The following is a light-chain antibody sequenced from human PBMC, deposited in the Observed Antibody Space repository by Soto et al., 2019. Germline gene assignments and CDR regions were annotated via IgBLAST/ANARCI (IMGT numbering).Light chain of an antibody. V-gene: IGKV3-11*01. Sequence: EIVLTQSPATLSLSPGERATLSCRASQSVSSYLAWYQQKPGQAPRLLIYDASNRATGIPARFSGSGSGTDVTLPISSLEPEDFAVYYCPQRSNRPPGGGLPFGPGTKVDIK. CDR2: DAS. CDR3: PQRSNRPPGGGLP. CDR1: QSVSSY. J-gene: IGKJ3*01.